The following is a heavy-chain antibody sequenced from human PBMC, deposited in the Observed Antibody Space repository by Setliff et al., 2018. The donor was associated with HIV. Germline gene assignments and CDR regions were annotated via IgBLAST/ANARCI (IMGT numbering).Heavy chain of an antibody. V-gene: IGHV4-61*02. CDR2: LHLSGDT. CDR3: ARDNSYYYGSGSHYWYGMDV. Sequence: SETLSLTCTVSGDSINSGTYYWSWVRQPAGKGLEWIGRLHLSGDTNYNPSLKSRVTMSIDTSKNQFSLKLSAVTAADTAVYYCARDNSYYYGSGSHYWYGMDVWGQGTTVTVSS. D-gene: IGHD3-10*01. CDR1: GDSINSGTYY. J-gene: IGHJ6*01.